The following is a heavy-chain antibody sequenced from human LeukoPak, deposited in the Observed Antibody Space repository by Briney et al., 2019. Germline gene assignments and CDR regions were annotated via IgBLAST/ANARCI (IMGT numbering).Heavy chain of an antibody. J-gene: IGHJ4*02. Sequence: GGSLRLSCAASGFTFSSYAMHWVRQAPGKGLEWVSVIYTGGSIYYADSVRGRFTISRDKSKNTLYLQMNSLRAEDTAVYYCARASNSGYDYWGQGTLVTVFS. CDR2: IYTGGSI. D-gene: IGHD5-12*01. CDR3: ARASNSGYDY. V-gene: IGHV3-53*01. CDR1: GFTFSSYA.